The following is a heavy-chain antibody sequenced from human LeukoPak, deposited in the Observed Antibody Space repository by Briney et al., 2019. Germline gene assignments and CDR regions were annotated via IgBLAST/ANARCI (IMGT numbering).Heavy chain of an antibody. J-gene: IGHJ5*02. CDR3: AREGQWLPDNWFDP. CDR2: IKQDGSEK. D-gene: IGHD6-19*01. V-gene: IGHV3-7*01. CDR1: GFTFSSYW. Sequence: GGSLRLSCAASGFTFSSYWMSWVRQAPGKGLEWVANIKQDGSEKYYVDSVKGRFTISRDNAKNSLYLQMNSLRAEDTAVYYCAREGQWLPDNWFDPWGQGTLVTVSS.